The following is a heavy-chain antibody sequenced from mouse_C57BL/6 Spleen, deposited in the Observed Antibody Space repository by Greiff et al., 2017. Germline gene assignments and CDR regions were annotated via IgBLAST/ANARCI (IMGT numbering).Heavy chain of an antibody. CDR1: GYTFTSYW. D-gene: IGHD2-1*01. Sequence: VQLQQPGPELVKPGASVKLSCKASGYTFTSYWMHWVKQRPGQGLEWIGNINPSNGGTNYNEQFKSKATLTVDKSSSTAYMQLSSLTSEDSAVYYGARAGLLLGYYAMGYWGQGTSVTVSS. V-gene: IGHV1-53*01. J-gene: IGHJ4*01. CDR3: ARAGLLLGYYAMGY. CDR2: INPSNGGT.